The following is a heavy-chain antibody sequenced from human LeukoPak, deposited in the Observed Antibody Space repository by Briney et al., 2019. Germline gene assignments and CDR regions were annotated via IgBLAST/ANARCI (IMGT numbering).Heavy chain of an antibody. CDR3: ARVGYYYDSSGYYYGLYYFDY. CDR2: IYYSGST. V-gene: IGHV4-59*01. J-gene: IGHJ4*02. CDR1: GGSISSYY. D-gene: IGHD3-22*01. Sequence: SETLSLTCTVSGGSISSYYWSWIRQPPGKGLEWLGYIYYSGSTNYNPSLKSRVTISVDTSKNQFSLKLSSVTAADTAVYYCARVGYYYDSSGYYYGLYYFDYWGQGTLVTVSS.